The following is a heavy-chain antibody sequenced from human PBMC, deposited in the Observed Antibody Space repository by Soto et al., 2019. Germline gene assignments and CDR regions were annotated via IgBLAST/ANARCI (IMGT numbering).Heavy chain of an antibody. Sequence: ASVKVSCKASGGTFSSYAISWVRQAPGQGLEWMGGIIPIFGTANYAQKFQGRVTITADESTSTAYMGLSSLRSEDTAVYYCARAAYRSLWFLSHWAQGTLVTVSS. J-gene: IGHJ4*02. V-gene: IGHV1-69*13. CDR1: GGTFSSYA. CDR2: IIPIFGTA. CDR3: ARAAYRSLWFLSH. D-gene: IGHD3-9*01.